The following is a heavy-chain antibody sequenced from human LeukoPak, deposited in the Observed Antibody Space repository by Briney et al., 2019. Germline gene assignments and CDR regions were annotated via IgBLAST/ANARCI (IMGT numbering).Heavy chain of an antibody. V-gene: IGHV3-21*01. CDR2: ISSSSSHI. Sequence: GGSLRLSCAASGFTFSSYSMNWVRQAPGKGLEWVSSISSSSSHIYYADSVKGRFTISRDNAKNSLYLQMNSLRDEDTAVYYCARVRDIVVVPEPFDYWGQGTLVTVSS. D-gene: IGHD2-2*01. CDR3: ARVRDIVVVPEPFDY. J-gene: IGHJ4*02. CDR1: GFTFSSYS.